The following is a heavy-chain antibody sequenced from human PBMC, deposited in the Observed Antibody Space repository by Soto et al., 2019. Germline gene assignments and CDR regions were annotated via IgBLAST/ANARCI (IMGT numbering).Heavy chain of an antibody. Sequence: PSETLSLTCTVSGGSISSSSYYWGWIRQPPGKGLEWIGSIYYSGSTYYNPSLKSRVTISVDTSKNQISLKLSSVTAADTAVYYCARHQSHSSSYVDPWGQGTLVTVS. D-gene: IGHD6-13*01. J-gene: IGHJ5*02. V-gene: IGHV4-39*01. CDR2: IYYSGST. CDR1: GGSISSSSYY. CDR3: ARHQSHSSSYVDP.